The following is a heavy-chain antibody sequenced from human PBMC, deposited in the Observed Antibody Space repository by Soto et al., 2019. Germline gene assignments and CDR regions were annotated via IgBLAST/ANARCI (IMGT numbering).Heavy chain of an antibody. CDR2: ISAYNGNT. Sequence: QVQLVQSGAEVKKPGASVKVSCKASGYTFTSYGISWVRQAPGQGLEWMGWISAYNGNTNYAQKLQGRVTMTPDTSTSTAYMGLRSLRSDDTAVYYCAKQSEVVTAIRLQWYYGMDVWGQGTTVTVSS. D-gene: IGHD2-21*02. CDR1: GYTFTSYG. J-gene: IGHJ6*02. V-gene: IGHV1-18*01. CDR3: AKQSEVVTAIRLQWYYGMDV.